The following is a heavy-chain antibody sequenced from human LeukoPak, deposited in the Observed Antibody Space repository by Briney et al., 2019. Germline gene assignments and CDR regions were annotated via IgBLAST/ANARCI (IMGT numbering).Heavy chain of an antibody. J-gene: IGHJ3*02. D-gene: IGHD3-22*01. CDR3: ATANYYDSSGYQGYAFDI. Sequence: ASVKVSCKASGYTFTSYDINWVRQATGQGLEWMGWMNPNSGTTGYAQKFQGRVTMTRNTSISTAYMELSSLRSEDTAVYYCATANYYDSSGYQGYAFDIWGQGTMVTVSS. V-gene: IGHV1-8*01. CDR1: GYTFTSYD. CDR2: MNPNSGTT.